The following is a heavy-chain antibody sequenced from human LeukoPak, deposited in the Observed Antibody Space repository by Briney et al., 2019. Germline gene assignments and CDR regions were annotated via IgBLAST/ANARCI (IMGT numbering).Heavy chain of an antibody. V-gene: IGHV4-39*01. CDR3: ARGRPYYDILTGYYIPRGYFDY. CDR1: GGSISSSSYY. Sequence: SETLSLTCTVSGGSISSSSYYWGWIRQPPGKGLEWIGSIYYSGSTYYNPSLKSRVTISVDTSKNQFSLKLSSVTAADTAVYYCARGRPYYDILTGYYIPRGYFDYWGQGTLVTVSS. D-gene: IGHD3-9*01. J-gene: IGHJ4*02. CDR2: IYYSGST.